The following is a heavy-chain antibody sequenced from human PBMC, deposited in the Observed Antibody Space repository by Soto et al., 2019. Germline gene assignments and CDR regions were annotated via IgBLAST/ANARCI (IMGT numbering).Heavy chain of an antibody. CDR3: ARDVTDYVLDV. D-gene: IGHD3-9*01. Sequence: QMQLVESGGGVVQPGNSLRLSCAASGFIFSNYAMHWVRQAPGKGLEWVALISYDGRYIHYADSVKGRFAISRDNSKKTVELLMNSLRREDTAVYYCARDVTDYVLDVWGQGTTVNVSS. V-gene: IGHV3-30*03. CDR2: ISYDGRYI. CDR1: GFIFSNYA. J-gene: IGHJ6*02.